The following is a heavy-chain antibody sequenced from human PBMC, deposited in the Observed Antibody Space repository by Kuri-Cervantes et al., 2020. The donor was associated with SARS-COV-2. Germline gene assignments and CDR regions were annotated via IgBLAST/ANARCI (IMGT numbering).Heavy chain of an antibody. Sequence: SGPTLVKPTQTLTLTCTFSGFSLSTSGMRVSWIRQPPGKALEWLARIDWDDDKYYSTSLKTRLSISKDTSENQVVLTMTNMDPVDTATYYCAQMSPRLGIYYYGMDVWGQGTTVTVSS. V-gene: IGHV2-70*04. CDR3: AQMSPRLGIYYYGMDV. CDR1: GFSLSTSGMR. CDR2: IDWDDDK. D-gene: IGHD7-27*01. J-gene: IGHJ6*02.